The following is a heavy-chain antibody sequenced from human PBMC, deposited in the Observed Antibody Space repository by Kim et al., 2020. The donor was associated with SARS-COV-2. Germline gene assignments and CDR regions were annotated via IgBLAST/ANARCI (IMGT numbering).Heavy chain of an antibody. Sequence: ASVKVSCKASGYTFTSYGISWVRQAPGQGLEWMGWISAYNGNTNYAQKLQGRVTMTTDTSTSTAYMELRSLRSDDTAVYYCARDPVDIVATMGNWFDPWGQGTLVTVSS. J-gene: IGHJ5*02. CDR1: GYTFTSYG. CDR3: ARDPVDIVATMGNWFDP. V-gene: IGHV1-18*01. D-gene: IGHD5-12*01. CDR2: ISAYNGNT.